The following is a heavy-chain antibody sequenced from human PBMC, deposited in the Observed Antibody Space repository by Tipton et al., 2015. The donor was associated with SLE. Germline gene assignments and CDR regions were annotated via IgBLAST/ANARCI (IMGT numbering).Heavy chain of an antibody. CDR1: GGSLNSSYYY. V-gene: IGHV4-39*01. Sequence: TLSLTCTVSGGSLNSSYYYWGWIRQPPGKGLECIGSIYYSGSTYYNPSLKSRVTISVDTSKNQFSLKLSSVTAADTAVYYCARHDTNYGRNWFDPWGQGTLVTVSS. D-gene: IGHD2-8*01. J-gene: IGHJ5*02. CDR2: IYYSGST. CDR3: ARHDTNYGRNWFDP.